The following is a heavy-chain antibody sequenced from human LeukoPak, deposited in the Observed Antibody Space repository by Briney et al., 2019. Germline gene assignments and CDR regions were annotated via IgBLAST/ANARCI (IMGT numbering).Heavy chain of an antibody. D-gene: IGHD3-10*01. CDR2: ISSSSSYI. CDR3: TRLSAMLRGPEPIYYFDS. V-gene: IGHV3-21*01. Sequence: PGGSLRLSCAASGFTFSSYSMNWVRQAPGKGLEWVSSISSSSSYIYYADSVKGRFTISRDNAKNSLYLQMNSLRVEDTAMYYCTRLSAMLRGPEPIYYFDSWGQGTLVTVSS. J-gene: IGHJ4*01. CDR1: GFTFSSYS.